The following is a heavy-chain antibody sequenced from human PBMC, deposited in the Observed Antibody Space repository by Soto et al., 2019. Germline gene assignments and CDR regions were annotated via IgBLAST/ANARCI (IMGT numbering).Heavy chain of an antibody. CDR1: GYTFTSYD. CDR2: ISAYNGNT. V-gene: IGHV1-18*01. Sequence: ASVKVSCKASGYTFTSYDINWVRQAPGQGLEWMGWISAYNGNTNYAQKLQGRVTMTTDTSTSTAYMELRSLRSDDTAVYYCARVIAAAIRWFDPWGQGTLVTVSS. CDR3: ARVIAAAIRWFDP. J-gene: IGHJ5*02. D-gene: IGHD6-13*01.